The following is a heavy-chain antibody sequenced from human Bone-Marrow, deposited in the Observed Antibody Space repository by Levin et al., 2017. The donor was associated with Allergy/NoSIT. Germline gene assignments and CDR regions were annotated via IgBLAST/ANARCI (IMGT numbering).Heavy chain of an antibody. CDR2: ISGSGGST. Sequence: GGSLRLSCAASGFTFSSYAMSWVRQAPGKGLEWVSAISGSGGSTYYADSVKGRFTISRDNSKNTLYLQMNSLRAEDTAVYYCAKDFKRTRICSTSCLPQYYYYYMDVWGKGTTVTVSS. D-gene: IGHD2-2*01. J-gene: IGHJ6*03. CDR1: GFTFSSYA. CDR3: AKDFKRTRICSTSCLPQYYYYYMDV. V-gene: IGHV3-23*01.